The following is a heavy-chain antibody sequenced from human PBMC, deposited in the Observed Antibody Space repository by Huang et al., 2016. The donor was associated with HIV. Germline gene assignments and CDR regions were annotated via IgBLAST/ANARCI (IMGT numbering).Heavy chain of an antibody. J-gene: IGHJ4*02. V-gene: IGHV3-74*01. CDR2: IKSEGSST. CDR1: GFSISSYW. Sequence: EVQLVESGGGLVQPGGSLRLSCAASGFSISSYWMHWVRQAPGKGLVWGSRIKSEGSSTSDADSVKGRFTISRDNAKNTLYLQMNSLRAEDTAVYYCARDPRIQSWLNFFDYWGQGTLVSVSS. CDR3: ARDPRIQSWLNFFDY. D-gene: IGHD3-22*01.